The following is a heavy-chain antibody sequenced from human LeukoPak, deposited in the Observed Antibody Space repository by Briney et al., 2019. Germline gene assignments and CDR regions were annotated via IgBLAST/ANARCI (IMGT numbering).Heavy chain of an antibody. CDR1: GFTFSSYG. CDR2: IWYDGSNK. CDR3: ARSYSSGWYYYYGMDV. J-gene: IGHJ6*02. D-gene: IGHD6-19*01. Sequence: GGSLRLSCAASGFTFSSYGMHWVRQAPGKGLEWVAVIWYDGSNKYYADSVKGRFTISRDNSKNTLYLQMNSLRAEDTAVYYCARSYSSGWYYYYGMDVWGQGTTVTVSS. V-gene: IGHV3-33*01.